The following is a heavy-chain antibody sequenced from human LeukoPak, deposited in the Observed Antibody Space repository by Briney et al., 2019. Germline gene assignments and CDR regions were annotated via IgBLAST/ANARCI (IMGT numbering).Heavy chain of an antibody. CDR3: AKDASSSWRWGAFDI. CDR1: GFTFTTYA. V-gene: IGHV3-23*01. Sequence: GGSLRLSCAASGFTFTTYALSWVRQAPGKGLEWVSSITGSGSSTYYADSVKGRFTIPRDSSKNTLYLQMNSLRAEDTAVYYCAKDASSSWRWGAFDIWGQGTMVTVSS. J-gene: IGHJ3*02. D-gene: IGHD6-13*01. CDR2: ITGSGSST.